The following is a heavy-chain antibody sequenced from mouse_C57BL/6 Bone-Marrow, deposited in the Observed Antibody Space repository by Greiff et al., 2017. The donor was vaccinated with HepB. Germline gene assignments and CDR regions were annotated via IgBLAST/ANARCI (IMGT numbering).Heavy chain of an antibody. CDR1: GYAFSSSW. CDR2: IYPGDGDT. J-gene: IGHJ2*01. CDR3: ARTGSGKNYYFDY. D-gene: IGHD1-1*02. Sequence: VKLMESGPELVKPGASVKISCKASGYAFSSSWMNWVKQRPGKGLEWIGRIYPGDGDTNYNGKFKGKATLTADKSSSTAYMQLSSLTSEDSAVYFCARTGSGKNYYFDYWGQGTTLTVSS. V-gene: IGHV1-82*01.